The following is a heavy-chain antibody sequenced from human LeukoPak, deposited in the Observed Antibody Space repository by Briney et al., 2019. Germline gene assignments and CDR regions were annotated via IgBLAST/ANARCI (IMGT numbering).Heavy chain of an antibody. CDR1: GFTFSDYY. Sequence: GGSLRLSCAASGFTFSDYYMSWIRQAPGKGLEWVPYISSSGSTIYYADSVKGRFTISRDNAKNSLYLQMNSLRAEDTAVYYCARERPPKWELTEIDYWGQGTLVTVSS. CDR2: ISSSGSTI. D-gene: IGHD1-26*01. V-gene: IGHV3-11*01. CDR3: ARERPPKWELTEIDY. J-gene: IGHJ4*02.